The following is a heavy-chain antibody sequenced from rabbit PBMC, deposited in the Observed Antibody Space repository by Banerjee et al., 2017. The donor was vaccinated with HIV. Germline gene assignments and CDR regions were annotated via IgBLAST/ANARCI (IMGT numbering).Heavy chain of an antibody. D-gene: IGHD2-1*01. CDR2: IYAGSRDNT. J-gene: IGHJ4*01. Sequence: QSLEESGGDLVKPGASLTLTCTASGFSFSSSYYLCWVRQAPGKGLEWIACIYAGSRDNTYYASWAKGRFTISKTSSTTVTLQMTSLTAADTATYFCARSDADYVVYGASILWGPGTLVTVS. V-gene: IGHV1S40*01. CDR3: ARSDADYVVYGASIL. CDR1: GFSFSSSYY.